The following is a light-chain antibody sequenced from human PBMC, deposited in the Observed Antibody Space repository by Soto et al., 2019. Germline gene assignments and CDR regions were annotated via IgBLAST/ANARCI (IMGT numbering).Light chain of an antibody. CDR2: DAS. V-gene: IGKV1-5*01. Sequence: DIQMTQSPSTLSASIRDRVTITCRASQKISGWLAWYQQKPGKAPKLLIYDASSLQSGVPSRFSGSGSGTEFTLTISSLQPDDFATYYCQQYNSDPLTFGQGTKLEIK. J-gene: IGKJ1*01. CDR3: QQYNSDPLT. CDR1: QKISGW.